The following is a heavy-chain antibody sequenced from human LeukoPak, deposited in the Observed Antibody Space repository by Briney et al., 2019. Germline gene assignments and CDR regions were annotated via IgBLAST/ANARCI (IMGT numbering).Heavy chain of an antibody. CDR2: ISAYNGNT. CDR3: ARDPPIAVAGTSFDY. J-gene: IGHJ4*02. D-gene: IGHD6-19*01. V-gene: IGHV1-18*01. Sequence: ASVKVSCKASGYTFTSYGISWVRQAPGQGLERMGWISAYNGNTNYAQKLQGRVTMTTDTSTSTAYMELRSLRSDDTAVYYCARDPPIAVAGTSFDYWGQGTLVTVSS. CDR1: GYTFTSYG.